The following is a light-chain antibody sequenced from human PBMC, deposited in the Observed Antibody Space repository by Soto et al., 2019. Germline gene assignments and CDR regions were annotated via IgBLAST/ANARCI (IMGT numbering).Light chain of an antibody. CDR1: QSISSGN. V-gene: IGKV3-20*01. CDR2: ATS. CDR3: QQYGSSPKT. Sequence: EIASRQSPRAPSLSPGQRDTRSRRASQSISSGNLAWYLQKPGQAPRLLIYATSNRATGVPDRFSGSGSGTDFTLTIIRLEREDFAVYYCQQYGSSPKTFGQGTKVDIK. J-gene: IGKJ1*01.